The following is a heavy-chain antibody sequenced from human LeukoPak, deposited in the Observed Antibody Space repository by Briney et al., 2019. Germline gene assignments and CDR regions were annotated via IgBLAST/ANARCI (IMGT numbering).Heavy chain of an antibody. V-gene: IGHV1-18*01. CDR1: GYTFTSYG. D-gene: IGHD1-7*01. Sequence: GASVKVSCKASGYTFTSYGISWVRQAPGQGLEWMGWISAYNGNTNYAQKLQGRVTMTTDTSTSTAYMELRSLRSDDTAVYYCARIITGTGIGDYYYGMDVWGQGTTVTVSS. CDR2: ISAYNGNT. CDR3: ARIITGTGIGDYYYGMDV. J-gene: IGHJ6*02.